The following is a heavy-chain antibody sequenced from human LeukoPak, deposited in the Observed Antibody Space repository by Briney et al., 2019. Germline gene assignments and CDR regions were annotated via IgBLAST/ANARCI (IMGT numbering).Heavy chain of an antibody. CDR2: IYYSGST. CDR1: GGSISSYY. Sequence: PSETLSLTCTVSGGSISSYYWSWIRQPPGKGLEWIGYIYYSGSTNYNPSLKSRVTISVDTSKNQFSLKLSSVTAADTAVYYCAKDRFDSRGLEYWGQGTLVTVSS. D-gene: IGHD3-22*01. CDR3: AKDRFDSRGLEY. V-gene: IGHV4-59*13. J-gene: IGHJ4*02.